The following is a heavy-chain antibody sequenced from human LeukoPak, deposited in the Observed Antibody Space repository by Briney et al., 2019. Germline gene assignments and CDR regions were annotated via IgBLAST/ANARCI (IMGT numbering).Heavy chain of an antibody. CDR2: INPNSGGT. Sequence: ASVKVSCKASGYTFTGYYMHWVRQAPGQGLEWMGWINPNSGGTNYAQKFQGRVTMTRDASISTAYMELSRLRSDDTAVYYCARDLGDSSGYLFDYWGQGTLVTVSS. V-gene: IGHV1-2*02. CDR1: GYTFTGYY. J-gene: IGHJ4*02. D-gene: IGHD3-22*01. CDR3: ARDLGDSSGYLFDY.